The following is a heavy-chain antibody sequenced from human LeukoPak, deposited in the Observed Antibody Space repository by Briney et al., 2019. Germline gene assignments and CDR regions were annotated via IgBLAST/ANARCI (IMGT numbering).Heavy chain of an antibody. CDR2: IYTSGST. J-gene: IGHJ4*02. D-gene: IGHD4-11*01. CDR3: AREGLQSAEFDY. Sequence: PSETLSLTCSVSSGSIISSSYYWGWIRQPAGKGLEWIGRIYTSGSTNYNPSLKSRVTISVDTSKNQFSLKLSSVTAADTAVYYCAREGLQSAEFDYWGQGTLVTVSS. V-gene: IGHV4-61*02. CDR1: SGSIISSSYY.